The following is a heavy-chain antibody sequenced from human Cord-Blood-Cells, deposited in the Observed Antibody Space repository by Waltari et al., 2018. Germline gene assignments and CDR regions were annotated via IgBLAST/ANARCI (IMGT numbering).Heavy chain of an antibody. CDR1: GFTFSSYR. Sequence: EVQLVESGGGLVKPGGSLRLSCAASGFTFSSYRMNWVRQAPGEGLGWVSSISISSSYIYYADSVKGRFTISRDNAKNSLYLQMHSLRAEDTAVYYCARGYYSSSYWGQGTLVTVSS. CDR2: ISISSSYI. J-gene: IGHJ4*02. CDR3: ARGYYSSSY. V-gene: IGHV3-21*01. D-gene: IGHD6-6*01.